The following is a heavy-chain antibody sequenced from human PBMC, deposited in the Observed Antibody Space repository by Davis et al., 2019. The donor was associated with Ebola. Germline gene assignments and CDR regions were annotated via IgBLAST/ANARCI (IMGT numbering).Heavy chain of an antibody. D-gene: IGHD3-3*01. V-gene: IGHV3-30*03. J-gene: IGHJ5*02. CDR1: GFTFRRYG. Sequence: PGGSLRLSCAASGFTFRRYGIHWVRQAPGKGLEWVAWISSDGNTKSYADSVKGRFTISRDNSKSTLYVQMNSLRAEDTAVYYCARDLSTLLGRFGVAVNWFDPWGQGTLVTVSS. CDR2: ISSDGNTK. CDR3: ARDLSTLLGRFGVAVNWFDP.